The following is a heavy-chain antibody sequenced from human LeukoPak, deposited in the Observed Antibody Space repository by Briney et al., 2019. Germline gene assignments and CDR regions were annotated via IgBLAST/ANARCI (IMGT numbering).Heavy chain of an antibody. J-gene: IGHJ4*02. Sequence: SETLSLTCTVSGGSITSNSYSWGWIRHPPGKDFQWIVTLSHAGTNYYNPSLKSRVTMPVDRSKNQFSLKLTSVTATDTAVYYCARLRGGVQLWGDWGKGTLVTVSS. CDR2: LSHAGTN. V-gene: IGHV4-39*01. D-gene: IGHD5-18*01. CDR1: GGSITSNSYS. CDR3: ARLRGGVQLWGD.